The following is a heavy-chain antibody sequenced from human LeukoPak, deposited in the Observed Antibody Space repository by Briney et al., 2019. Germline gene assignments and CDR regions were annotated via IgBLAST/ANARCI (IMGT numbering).Heavy chain of an antibody. D-gene: IGHD3-10*01. Sequence: SETLSLTCTVSGGSISSSSHYWGWIRQPPGKGLEWIGSIYYSGSTNYNPSLKSRVTISVDTSKNQFSLKLSSVTAADTAVYYCARGSYDDYGSGSYFYYYYMDVWGKGTTVTISS. J-gene: IGHJ6*03. CDR1: GGSISSSSHY. V-gene: IGHV4-39*07. CDR3: ARGSYDDYGSGSYFYYYYMDV. CDR2: IYYSGST.